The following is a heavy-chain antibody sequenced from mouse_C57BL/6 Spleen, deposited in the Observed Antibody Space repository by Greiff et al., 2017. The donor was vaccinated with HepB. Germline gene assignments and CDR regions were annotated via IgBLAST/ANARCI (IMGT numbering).Heavy chain of an antibody. V-gene: IGHV1-61*01. CDR2: IYPSDSET. CDR1: GYTFTSYW. J-gene: IGHJ2*01. CDR3: AREGDGNFFDS. D-gene: IGHD2-1*01. Sequence: VQLQQPGAELVRPGSSVKLSCKASGYTFTSYWMDWVKQRPGQGLEWIGNIYPSDSETHYNQKFKDKATLTVDKSSSTAYMQLSSLTSEDSAVYYCAREGDGNFFDSWGQGTPLTVSS.